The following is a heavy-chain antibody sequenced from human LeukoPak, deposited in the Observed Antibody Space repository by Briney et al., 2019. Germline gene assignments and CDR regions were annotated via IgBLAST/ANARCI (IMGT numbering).Heavy chain of an antibody. CDR2: FDPEDGET. J-gene: IGHJ4*02. CDR3: ATPRGYDSSGYYWGFDY. D-gene: IGHD3-22*01. V-gene: IGHV1-24*01. CDR1: GYTFTSNY. Sequence: ASVKVSCKAFGYTFTSNYMHWVRQAPGKGLEWMGGFDPEDGETIYAQKFQGRVTMTEDTSTDTAYMELSSLRSEDTVVYYCATPRGYDSSGYYWGFDYWGQGTLVTVSS.